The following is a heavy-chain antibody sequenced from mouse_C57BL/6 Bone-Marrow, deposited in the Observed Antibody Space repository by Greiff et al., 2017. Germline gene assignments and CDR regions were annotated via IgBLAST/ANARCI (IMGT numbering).Heavy chain of an antibody. CDR3: ARRSGLVYFDV. J-gene: IGHJ1*03. Sequence: QVQLQQPGAELVMPGASVKLSCKASGYTFTSYWMHWVKQRPGQGLEWIGEIDPSDSYTNYNQKFKGKATLTVDTSSSTAYMQLSSLTSEDSAVYYCARRSGLVYFDVWGTGTTVTVSS. V-gene: IGHV1-69*01. D-gene: IGHD3-3*01. CDR1: GYTFTSYW. CDR2: IDPSDSYT.